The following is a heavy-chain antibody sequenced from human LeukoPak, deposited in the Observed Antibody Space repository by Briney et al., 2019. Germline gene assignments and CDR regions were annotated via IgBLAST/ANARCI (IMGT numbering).Heavy chain of an antibody. CDR1: GYSISSGYY. Sequence: SETLSLTCTVSGYSISSGYYWGWIRQPPGKGLEWIGSIYHSGSTYYNPSLKSRVTISVDTSKNQFSLKLSSVTAADTAVYYCARGWAYDYGDPGAFDIWGQGTMVTVSS. CDR2: IYHSGST. D-gene: IGHD4-17*01. V-gene: IGHV4-38-2*02. J-gene: IGHJ3*02. CDR3: ARGWAYDYGDPGAFDI.